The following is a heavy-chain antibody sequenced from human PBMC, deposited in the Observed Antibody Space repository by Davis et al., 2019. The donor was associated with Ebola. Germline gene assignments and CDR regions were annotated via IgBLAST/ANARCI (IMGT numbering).Heavy chain of an antibody. CDR1: GITLSRYG. J-gene: IGHJ4*02. CDR3: ARGLWGDTDY. Sequence: GESLKISCAASGITLSRYGMHWVRQAPGKGLEWVAVIWYDGSNKYYAASVKGRFTISRDISKNTLYLQMNSLSAEDTAVYYCARGLWGDTDYWGQGTLVTVSS. D-gene: IGHD5-18*01. CDR2: IWYDGSNK. V-gene: IGHV3-33*01.